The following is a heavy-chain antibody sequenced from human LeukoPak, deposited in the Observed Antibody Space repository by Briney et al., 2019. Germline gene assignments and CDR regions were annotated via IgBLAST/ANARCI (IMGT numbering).Heavy chain of an antibody. Sequence: GGSLRLSCTASGFTFGDYAMSWVRQAPGKGLEWVGFIRSKAYGGTTEYAASVKGRFTISSDDSKSIAHLQMNSLKTEDTAVYYCTSYGSGSYWEDYWGQGTLVTVSS. CDR1: GFTFGDYA. CDR2: IRSKAYGGTT. J-gene: IGHJ4*02. V-gene: IGHV3-49*04. CDR3: TSYGSGSYWEDY. D-gene: IGHD3-10*01.